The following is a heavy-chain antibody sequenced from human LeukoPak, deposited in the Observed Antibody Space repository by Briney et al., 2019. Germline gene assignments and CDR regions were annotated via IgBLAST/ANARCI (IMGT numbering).Heavy chain of an antibody. J-gene: IGHJ5*01. CDR2: IYYSGST. D-gene: IGHD5-18*01. CDR3: ARGAYSYGVPPSLDS. CDR1: GGTISSYY. Sequence: SETLSLTCTVSGGTISSYYWSWMRQPPGKGLEWIGYIYYSGSTNYNPSLESRVTISVDTSKNQSSLKLSSVTAADTAVYYCARGAYSYGVPPSLDSWGQGTLVTVSS. V-gene: IGHV4-59*01.